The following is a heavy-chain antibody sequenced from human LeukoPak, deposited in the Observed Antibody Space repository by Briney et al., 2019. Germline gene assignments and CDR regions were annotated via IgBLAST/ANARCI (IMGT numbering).Heavy chain of an antibody. CDR1: GFTFSSYW. CDR3: ARTISSGSYYYYYIDV. CDR2: IKQDGSEK. D-gene: IGHD6-19*01. J-gene: IGHJ6*03. V-gene: IGHV3-7*01. Sequence: GGSLRLSCAASGFTFSSYWMSWVRQAPGKGLEWVANIKQDGSEKYYVDSVKGRFTISRDNAKNSLYLQMNSLRAEDTAVYYCARTISSGSYYYYYIDVWGKGTTVTVSS.